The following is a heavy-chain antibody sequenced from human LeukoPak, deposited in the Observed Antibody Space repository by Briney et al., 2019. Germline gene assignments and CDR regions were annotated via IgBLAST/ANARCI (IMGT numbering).Heavy chain of an antibody. CDR1: GFRFSDSG. J-gene: IGHJ4*01. D-gene: IGHD2-15*01. CDR3: AKDWVRVLIRSGGY. V-gene: IGHV3-30*02. Sequence: PGGSLRRSCAASGFRFSDSGMNWVRQAPGKGLEWVAFIRFDGTNKHYADSVKGRFTISRDNSKSTLYLQMNSLRTEDTAFYYCAKDWVRVLIRSGGYWGHGTLVTVSS. CDR2: IRFDGTNK.